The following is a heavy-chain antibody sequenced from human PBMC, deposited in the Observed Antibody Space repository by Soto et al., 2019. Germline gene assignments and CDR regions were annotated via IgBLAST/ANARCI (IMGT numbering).Heavy chain of an antibody. CDR3: AKISWPGYCTTSSCYVFDY. CDR2: ILNDGSNK. V-gene: IGHV3-30*18. D-gene: IGHD2-2*03. J-gene: IGHJ4*02. Sequence: QVQLVESGGDVVQPGRSLRLSCEASGFTFSSYVMHWVRQAPGKGLEWVAVILNDGSNKYYIDSVKGRFTISRDNSKSTLYLQMNSLKVEDTAVYYCAKISWPGYCTTSSCYVFDYWGQGTLVTVSS. CDR1: GFTFSSYV.